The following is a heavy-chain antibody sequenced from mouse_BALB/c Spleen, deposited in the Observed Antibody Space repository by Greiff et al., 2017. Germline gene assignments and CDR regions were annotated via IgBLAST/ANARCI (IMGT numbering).Heavy chain of an antibody. D-gene: IGHD2-14*01. V-gene: IGHV5-17*02. CDR2: ISSGSSTI. Sequence: EVMLVESGGGLVQPGGSRKLSCAASGFTFSSFGMHWVRQAPEKGLEWVAYISSGSSTIYYADTVKGRFTISRDNPKNTLFLQMTSLRSEDTAMYYCARDYYRHYYAMDYWGQGTSVTVSS. CDR1: GFTFSSFG. J-gene: IGHJ4*01. CDR3: ARDYYRHYYAMDY.